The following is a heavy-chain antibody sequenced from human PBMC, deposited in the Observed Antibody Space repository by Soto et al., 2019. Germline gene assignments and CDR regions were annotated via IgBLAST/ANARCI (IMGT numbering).Heavy chain of an antibody. CDR3: VRDNGGY. CDR2: INSDGSG. Sequence: VQVVESGGGLVQPGGSLRLSCAASGFTFNRYPLYWVRQAAGKGLVWVSRINSDGSGFYADSEKGRFTISRDNAKDTLYLQMNSLRVEDTAVYFCVRDNGGYWGQGTLVTVSS. CDR1: GFTFNRYP. V-gene: IGHV3-74*01. J-gene: IGHJ4*02. D-gene: IGHD2-8*01.